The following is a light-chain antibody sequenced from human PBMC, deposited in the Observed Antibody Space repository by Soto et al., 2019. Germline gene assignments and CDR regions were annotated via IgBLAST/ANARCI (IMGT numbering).Light chain of an antibody. CDR1: QSLLHSRGRYY. CDR3: IQALQTPFT. J-gene: IGKJ4*01. V-gene: IGKV2-28*01. Sequence: DIVMTQSPLSLPVTPGEPASISCRSSQSLLHSRGRYYLEWYLQKPGQSPQLLIYLGAHRAAGVPDRFSGSGSGTDFTLAISRVEAEDVGIYYCIQALQTPFTFGGGTRVEIK. CDR2: LGA.